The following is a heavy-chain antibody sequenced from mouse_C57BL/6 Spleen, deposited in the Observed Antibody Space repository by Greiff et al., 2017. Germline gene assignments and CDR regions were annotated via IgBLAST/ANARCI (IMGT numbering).Heavy chain of an antibody. V-gene: IGHV1-64*01. Sequence: QVQLQQPGAELVKPGASVKLSCKASGYNFTSYWMHWVKQRPGQGLEWIGMIHPNSGSTNYNEKFKSKATLTVDKSSSTAYMQISSLTSEDSAVYYCAIRSNYGMDYWGQGTSVTVSS. CDR3: AIRSNYGMDY. J-gene: IGHJ4*01. CDR2: IHPNSGST. CDR1: GYNFTSYW. D-gene: IGHD1-1*01.